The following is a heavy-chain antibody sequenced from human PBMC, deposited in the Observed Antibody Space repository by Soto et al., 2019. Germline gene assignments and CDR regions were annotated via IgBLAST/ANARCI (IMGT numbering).Heavy chain of an antibody. CDR1: GGTFSSYT. Sequence: QVQLVQSGAEVKKPGSSVKVSCKASGGTFSSYTISWVRQAPGQGLEWMGRIIPILGIANYAQKFQGRVTITADXXTXTVXMELSSLRSEDTAVYYCAREGYVDTAMVIPYYFDYWGQGTLVTVSS. V-gene: IGHV1-69*08. CDR3: AREGYVDTAMVIPYYFDY. J-gene: IGHJ4*02. CDR2: IIPILGIA. D-gene: IGHD5-18*01.